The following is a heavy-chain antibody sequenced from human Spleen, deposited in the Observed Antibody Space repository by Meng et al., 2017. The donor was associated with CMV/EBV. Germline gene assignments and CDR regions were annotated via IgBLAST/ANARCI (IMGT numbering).Heavy chain of an antibody. J-gene: IGHJ6*02. CDR3: ARVIAADMDV. D-gene: IGHD6-25*01. V-gene: IGHV3-21*04. CDR1: GFTVSSNY. CDR2: IRISSDYT. Sequence: GESLKISCAASGFTVSSNYMSWVRQAPGKGLEWVSSIRISSDYTGYADSMKGRITIFRDNAKNSLYLQMNSLRAEDTAVYYCARVIAADMDVWGQGTTVTVSS.